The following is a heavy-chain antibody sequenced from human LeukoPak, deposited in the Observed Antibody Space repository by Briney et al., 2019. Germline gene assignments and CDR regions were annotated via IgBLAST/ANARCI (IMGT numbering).Heavy chain of an antibody. Sequence: PSETLSLTCTVSGGSISSYYWSWIRQPPGKGLEWIGYIYYSGSTNYNPSLKSRVTISVDTSKNQFSLKLSSVTAADTAVYYCARAGSFMVQGANPLDYWGQGTLVTVSS. CDR2: IYYSGST. J-gene: IGHJ4*02. CDR1: GGSISSYY. D-gene: IGHD3-10*01. CDR3: ARAGSFMVQGANPLDY. V-gene: IGHV4-59*01.